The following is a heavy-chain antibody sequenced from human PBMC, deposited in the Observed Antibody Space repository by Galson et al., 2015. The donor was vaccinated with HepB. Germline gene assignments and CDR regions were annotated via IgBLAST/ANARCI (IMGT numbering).Heavy chain of an antibody. CDR2: IKQDGSEK. CDR1: GFTFSKYY. V-gene: IGHV3-7*03. D-gene: IGHD4-17*01. CDR3: ARGRTHDYGDYFDC. J-gene: IGHJ4*02. Sequence: SLRLSCAASGFTFSKYYMNWVRQAPGKGLEWVANIKQDGSEKYYVDSVKGRFTISRDNSKNTLYLQMNSLRAEDTALYYCARGRTHDYGDYFDCWGQGTLVTVSS.